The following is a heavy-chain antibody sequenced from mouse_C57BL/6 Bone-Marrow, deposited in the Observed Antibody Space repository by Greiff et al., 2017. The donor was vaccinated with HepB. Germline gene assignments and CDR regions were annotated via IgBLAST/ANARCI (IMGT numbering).Heavy chain of an antibody. Sequence: EVKLMESGGGLVKPGGSLKLSCAASGFTFSSYAMSWVRQTPEKRLEWVATISDGGSYTYYPDNVKGRFPISRDNAKNNLYLQMSHLKSEDTAMYYCAADYDGYYYAMDDWGQGTSVTVSS. CDR1: GFTFSSYA. J-gene: IGHJ4*01. CDR3: AADYDGYYYAMDD. V-gene: IGHV5-4*03. D-gene: IGHD2-4*01. CDR2: ISDGGSYT.